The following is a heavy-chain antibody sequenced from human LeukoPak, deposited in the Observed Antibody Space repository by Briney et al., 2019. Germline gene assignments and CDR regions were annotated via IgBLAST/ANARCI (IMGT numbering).Heavy chain of an antibody. J-gene: IGHJ4*02. CDR3: ARPAGGYYDSSGYPIDY. CDR2: ISSGSTYI. Sequence: GGSLRLSCAASGFTFSSSSMNWVRQAPGKGLEWVSSISSGSTYIYYADSVKGRFTISRDNAKNSLYPQMNSLRAEDTAVYYCARPAGGYYDSSGYPIDYWGQGTLVTVSS. V-gene: IGHV3-21*01. CDR1: GFTFSSSS. D-gene: IGHD3-22*01.